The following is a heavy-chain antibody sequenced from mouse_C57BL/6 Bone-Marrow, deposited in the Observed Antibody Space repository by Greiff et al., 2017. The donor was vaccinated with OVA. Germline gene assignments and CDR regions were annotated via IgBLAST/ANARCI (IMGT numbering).Heavy chain of an antibody. CDR3: ARTTVGHIDD. D-gene: IGHD1-1*01. CDR1: GFNVKNTY. Sequence: EVKLVESVAELVRPGASVKLSCTASGFNVKNTYMHWVKQRPEQGLEWIGRIDPANGNTKYAPKFQGKATITADTASNTAYLQLSSLTSEDTAIYYCARTTVGHIDDWGQGTTLTVSS. V-gene: IGHV14-3*01. J-gene: IGHJ2*01. CDR2: IDPANGNT.